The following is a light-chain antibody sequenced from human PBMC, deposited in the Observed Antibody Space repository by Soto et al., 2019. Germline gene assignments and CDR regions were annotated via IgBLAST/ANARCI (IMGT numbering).Light chain of an antibody. CDR3: QQYDSSPKT. J-gene: IGKJ1*01. V-gene: IGKV3-20*01. CDR1: QSVSSSY. Sequence: EIVLTQSPGTLSLSPGERAPLSGRASQSVSSSYLAWYQQKPGQAPRLLIYGASSRATGIPDRFSGTGSGTDFTLTISRLEPEDFAVYYCQQYDSSPKTVGQGTKVDIK. CDR2: GAS.